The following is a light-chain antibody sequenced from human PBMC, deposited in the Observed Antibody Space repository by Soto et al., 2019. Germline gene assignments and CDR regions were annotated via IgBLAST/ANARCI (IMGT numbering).Light chain of an antibody. Sequence: DIQMTQSPSSLSASVGDRVTITCRASQSISSSLHWYQHKPGKAPNLLISDASTLQSGVPSRFSGSGSGTDFTLAISSLPPEDFATYYCQQSYNAPPTFGQGTKLEI. CDR2: DAS. CDR3: QQSYNAPPT. V-gene: IGKV1-39*01. CDR1: QSISSS. J-gene: IGKJ2*01.